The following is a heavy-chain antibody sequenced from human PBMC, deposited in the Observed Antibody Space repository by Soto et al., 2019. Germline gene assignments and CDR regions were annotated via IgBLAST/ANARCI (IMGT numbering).Heavy chain of an antibody. CDR2: INHSGST. D-gene: IGHD3-22*01. J-gene: IGHJ4*02. V-gene: IGHV4-34*01. CDR1: GGSFSGYY. Sequence: SETLSLTCAVYGGSFSGYYWSWIRQPPGKGLEWIGEINHSGSTNYNPSLKSRATISVDTSKNQFSLKLSSVTAADTAVYYCARVRYYLTMTIDYWGQGTLVTVSS. CDR3: ARVRYYLTMTIDY.